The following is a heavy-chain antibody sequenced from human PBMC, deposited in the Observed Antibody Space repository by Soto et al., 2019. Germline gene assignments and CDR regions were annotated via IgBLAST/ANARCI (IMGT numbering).Heavy chain of an antibody. V-gene: IGHV4-61*01. CDR2: IYYSVST. D-gene: IGHD3-9*01. CDR3: ARASTPYFDWLSAFDP. J-gene: IGHJ5*02. Sequence: SETLSLTCTVSGGSVSSGSYYCSWIQQPPGKGLEWIGYIYYSVSTNYNPSLKGRVTISVDTSKNQFSLQLSSVTAADTAVYYCARASTPYFDWLSAFDPWGQGTPVTVSS. CDR1: GGSVSSGSYY.